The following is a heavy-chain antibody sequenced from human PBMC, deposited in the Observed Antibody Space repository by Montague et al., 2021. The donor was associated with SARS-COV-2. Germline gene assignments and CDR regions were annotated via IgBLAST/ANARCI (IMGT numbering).Heavy chain of an antibody. J-gene: IGHJ6*03. CDR2: IYYSGST. D-gene: IGHD3-3*01. Sequence: ETLSLTCTVSGGSISSSSYYWGWIRQPPGKGLEWIGSIYYSGSTYYNPSLKSRVTISVDTSKNQFSLKLSSVAAADTAVYYCARLRDGVVPSPILGVGPYYSYYYMDVWGRGTTVTVSS. CDR1: GGSISSSSYY. V-gene: IGHV4-39*01. CDR3: ARLRDGVVPSPILGVGPYYSYYYMDV.